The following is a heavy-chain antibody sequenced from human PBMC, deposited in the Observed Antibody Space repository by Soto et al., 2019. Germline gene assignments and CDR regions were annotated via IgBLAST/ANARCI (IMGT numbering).Heavy chain of an antibody. CDR1: GFTFSSYG. CDR2: ISSDGSNK. D-gene: IGHD6-19*01. Sequence: PGGSLRLSCAASGFTFSSYGMHWVRQAPGKGLEWVAVISSDGSNKYYADSVKGRFTISRDNSKNTLYLQMNSLRAEDTAVYYCAKARIAVAGTPYFDYWGQGTLVTVS. CDR3: AKARIAVAGTPYFDY. V-gene: IGHV3-30*18. J-gene: IGHJ4*02.